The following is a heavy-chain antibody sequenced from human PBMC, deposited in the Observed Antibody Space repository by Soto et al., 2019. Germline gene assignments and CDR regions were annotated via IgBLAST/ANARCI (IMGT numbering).Heavy chain of an antibody. CDR1: GYTFTSYA. CDR2: INAGNGNT. V-gene: IGHV1-3*01. Sequence: QVQLVQSGAEVQKPGASVTVSRKASGYTFTSYAIHWVRQAPGPRLEWMGWINAGNGNTQYSQKFQGRVTITRDTSASIAYMEVSSLRSEDTALYYCAREQSGEIMTMTDAFDIWGQGTMVTVSS. CDR3: AREQSGEIMTMTDAFDI. J-gene: IGHJ3*02. D-gene: IGHD3-16*01.